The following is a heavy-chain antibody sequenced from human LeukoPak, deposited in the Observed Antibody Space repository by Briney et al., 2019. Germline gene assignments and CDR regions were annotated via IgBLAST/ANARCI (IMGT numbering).Heavy chain of an antibody. D-gene: IGHD2/OR15-2a*01. CDR2: IKQDGSEK. CDR3: AKDNRVLLSTGGFDY. Sequence: GGSLRLSCAASRFTFSTYWMSWVRQAPGKGLEWVANIKQDGSEKYYVDSVKGRFTISRDNAKNSLYLQMNSLRAEDTALYYCAKDNRVLLSTGGFDYWGQGTLVTVSS. CDR1: RFTFSTYW. V-gene: IGHV3-7*03. J-gene: IGHJ4*02.